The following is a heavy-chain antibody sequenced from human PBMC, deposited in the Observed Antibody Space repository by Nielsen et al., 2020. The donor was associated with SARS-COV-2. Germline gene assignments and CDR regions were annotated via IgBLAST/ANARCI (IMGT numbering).Heavy chain of an antibody. CDR2: LSHNGDT. J-gene: IGHJ4*02. CDR3: ARDLFVVSPYDY. D-gene: IGHD2-21*01. V-gene: IGHV4-38-2*02. Sequence: SETLSLTCTVSGESISGGFNYGWIRQAPGPGLEWIGTLSHNGDTHYNPSLKSRVTMTVDTSKNQFSLRLASVTAADPAVYYCARDLFVVSPYDYWSQGTLVTVSS. CDR1: GESISGGFN.